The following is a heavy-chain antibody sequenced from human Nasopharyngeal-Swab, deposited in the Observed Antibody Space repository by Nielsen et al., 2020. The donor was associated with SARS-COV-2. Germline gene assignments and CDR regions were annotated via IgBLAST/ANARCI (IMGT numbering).Heavy chain of an antibody. CDR3: ARGVGWNRPGAVY. V-gene: IGHV5-51*01. Sequence: GGSLRPSWKGSGYSFTSYWIGWVRQMPGKGSEWMGIIYPGDSDTRYSPSFQGQVTISADKSISTAYLQWSSLKASDTAMYYCARGVGWNRPGAVYWGQGTLVTVSS. J-gene: IGHJ4*02. D-gene: IGHD1-1*01. CDR1: GYSFTSYW. CDR2: IYPGDSDT.